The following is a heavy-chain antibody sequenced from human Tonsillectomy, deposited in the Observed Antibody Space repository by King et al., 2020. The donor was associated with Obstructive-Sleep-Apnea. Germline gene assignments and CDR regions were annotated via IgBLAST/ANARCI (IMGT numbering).Heavy chain of an antibody. D-gene: IGHD3-10*01. J-gene: IGHJ3*02. V-gene: IGHV3-30-3*01. Sequence: QLVQSGGGVVQPGRSLRLSCSASGFTFSSYAMHWVRQAPGKGREWVAVISYDGSNKYYADSVKGRFTTSRDNSKNTLYLQMNSLRAEDTAVYYCAREYYGSGSSAFDIWGQGTMVTVSS. CDR2: ISYDGSNK. CDR3: AREYYGSGSSAFDI. CDR1: GFTFSSYA.